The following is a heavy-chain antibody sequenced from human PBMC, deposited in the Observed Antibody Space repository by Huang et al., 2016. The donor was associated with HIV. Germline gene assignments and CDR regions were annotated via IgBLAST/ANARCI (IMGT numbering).Heavy chain of an antibody. D-gene: IGHD5-18*01. CDR1: GFTFSSYS. Sequence: EVHLVESGGGLVQPGGSLRLSCAASGFTFSSYSMNWVRQTPVKGLEWVSYSSITGSAKYYADSVKDRFTISRDNANNSLYLQMIGLRAEDAGVYFCAMGYGPFDFWGQGTLVTVSS. J-gene: IGHJ4*02. V-gene: IGHV3-48*01. CDR3: AMGYGPFDF. CDR2: SSITGSAK.